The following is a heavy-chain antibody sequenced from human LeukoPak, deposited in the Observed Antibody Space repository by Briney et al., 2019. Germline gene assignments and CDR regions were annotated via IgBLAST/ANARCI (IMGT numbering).Heavy chain of an antibody. D-gene: IGHD3-22*01. CDR3: SRSEYYDSSGYPTDAFDI. J-gene: IGHJ3*02. V-gene: IGHV3-49*04. Sequence: GGSLRLSCTASGFTFGDYAMSWVRQAPGKGLEWVGFIRSKAYGGTTEYAASVKGRFTISRDDSKSIAYLQMNSLKTEDTAVYYCSRSEYYDSSGYPTDAFDIWGQGTMVTVSS. CDR2: IRSKAYGGTT. CDR1: GFTFGDYA.